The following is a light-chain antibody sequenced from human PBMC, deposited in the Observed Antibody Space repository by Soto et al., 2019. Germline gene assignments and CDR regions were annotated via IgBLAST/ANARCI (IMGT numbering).Light chain of an antibody. CDR3: CSYAGSSTYV. CDR2: EVS. J-gene: IGLJ1*01. V-gene: IGLV2-23*02. CDR1: SREVGRYNV. Sequence: QSALTQPASVSGFPGQSITISCTGTSREVGRYNVVSWYQHHPGKAPKLITYEVSKLPSGVSNRFSGSKSGYTASLTISGLQAEDEADYYCCSYAGSSTYVFGSGTKLTVL.